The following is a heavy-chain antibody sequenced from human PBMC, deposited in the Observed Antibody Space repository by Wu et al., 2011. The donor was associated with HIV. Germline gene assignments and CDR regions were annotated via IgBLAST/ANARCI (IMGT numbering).Heavy chain of an antibody. J-gene: IGHJ3*01. CDR1: GYTFTDYY. Sequence: QVQLVQSGAEVKKPGASVKLSCKISGYTFTDYYLHWVRQAPGQGLEWMGWINPNNSITDYAQRFRGRFSVTRGTAISTLYMELGGLRSDDSAVYYCARDLTHSGHDAYDLWGQGTVVTVSS. D-gene: IGHD6-25*01. CDR3: ARDLTHSGHDAYDL. V-gene: IGHV1-2*02. CDR2: INPNNSIT.